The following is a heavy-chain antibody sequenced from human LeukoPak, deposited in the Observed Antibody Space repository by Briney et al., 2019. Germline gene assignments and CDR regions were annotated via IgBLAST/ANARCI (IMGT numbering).Heavy chain of an antibody. CDR2: IIPSGDTT. CDR3: AMQATEGYRLFDL. J-gene: IGHJ1*01. CDR1: RFTFGNNP. V-gene: IGHV3-23*01. D-gene: IGHD3-9*01. Sequence: GGSLRLSCAAARFTFGNNPMSWGRQAQGKVLEWVAAIIPSGDTTYYADSVRGRLTISRDTSRKPLCRQMSRLGATETAINYRAMQATEGYRLFDLWGRDSLVTLSS.